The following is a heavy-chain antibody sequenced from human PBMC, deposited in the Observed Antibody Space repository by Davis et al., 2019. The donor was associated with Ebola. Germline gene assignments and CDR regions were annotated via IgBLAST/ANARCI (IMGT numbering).Heavy chain of an antibody. J-gene: IGHJ6*02. V-gene: IGHV5-51*01. D-gene: IGHD3-10*01. CDR2: IYPGDSDT. CDR3: ARLRPGEEDV. CDR1: GYSFSNYW. Sequence: GESLKISCKGSGYSFSNYWIGWVRQMPGKGLEWMGIIYPGDSDTKYSPSFQGQVTFSADKSISTAYLQWSSLKASDSAMYFCARLRPGEEDVWGQGTTVTVSS.